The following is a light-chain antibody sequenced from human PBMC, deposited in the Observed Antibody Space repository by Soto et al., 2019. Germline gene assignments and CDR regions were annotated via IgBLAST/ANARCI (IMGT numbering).Light chain of an antibody. Sequence: QSALTQPPSASGSPGQSVTISCTGTSSDVGAYNYVSWYQHRSGKAPKLLISEVTKRPSGVPGRFSGSKSGNTASLTVSGLQAEDEADYYCSSYVGSNKWVFGGGTQLTVL. V-gene: IGLV2-8*01. CDR1: SSDVGAYNY. CDR3: SSYVGSNKWV. CDR2: EVT. J-gene: IGLJ7*01.